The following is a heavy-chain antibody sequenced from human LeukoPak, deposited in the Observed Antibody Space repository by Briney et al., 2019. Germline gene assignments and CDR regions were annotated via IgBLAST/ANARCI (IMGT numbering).Heavy chain of an antibody. CDR2: INWNSDSV. D-gene: IGHD3-22*01. CDR1: GFTFDDYA. J-gene: IGHJ3*01. V-gene: IGHV3-9*01. Sequence: GGSLRLSCAASGFTFDDYAMHWLRQRPGKGLEWVSSINWNSDSVGYADSVKGRFTISRDNAKKTLYLQMNSLRVEDTALYYCAKALTVYYDSSGYSSGISGYYGNDAFDFWGQGTMVSVS. CDR3: AKALTVYYDSSGYSSGISGYYGNDAFDF.